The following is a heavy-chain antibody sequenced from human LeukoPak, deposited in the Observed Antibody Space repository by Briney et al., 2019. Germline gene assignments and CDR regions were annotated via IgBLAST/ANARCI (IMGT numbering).Heavy chain of an antibody. CDR3: ASGAADGYNFGFDY. CDR1: GDSISSGIYY. CDR2: IHYTGTI. V-gene: IGHV4-31*03. Sequence: SETLSLTCTVSGDSISSGIYYWSWIRLFPGKGLEWIGCIHYTGTIYYNPSLTSRVTISVDTSRNQFSLNLNSVTAADTAVYFCASGAADGYNFGFDYWGQGTLAAVSS. D-gene: IGHD5-24*01. J-gene: IGHJ4*02.